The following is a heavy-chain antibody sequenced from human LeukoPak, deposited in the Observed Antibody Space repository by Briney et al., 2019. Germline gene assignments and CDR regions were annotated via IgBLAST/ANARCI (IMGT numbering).Heavy chain of an antibody. CDR3: ATSGGFVLPNAITGNWYMDV. D-gene: IGHD2-2*01. CDR1: GFTFSTYW. CDR2: ITSAGGYT. V-gene: IGHV3-21*01. J-gene: IGHJ6*03. Sequence: GGSLRLSCAASGFTFSTYWMNWVRQAPGKGLAWVASITSAGGYTYYADSVKGRFTISSDNAQNSLFLQMNSLRAEDTAVYFCATSGGFVLPNAITGNWYMDVWGRGTSVTVSS.